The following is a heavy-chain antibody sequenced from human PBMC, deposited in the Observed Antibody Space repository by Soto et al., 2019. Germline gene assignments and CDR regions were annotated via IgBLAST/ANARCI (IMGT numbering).Heavy chain of an antibody. Sequence: ASVKVSCKASGGTFSSYTISWVRQAPGQGLEWMGRIIPILGIANYAQKFQGRVTITADKSTSTAYMELSSLRSEDTAVYYCASAPYYYYDSSGYWDIWGQGTMVTVSS. CDR3: ASAPYYYYDSSGYWDI. D-gene: IGHD3-22*01. CDR2: IIPILGIA. V-gene: IGHV1-69*02. CDR1: GGTFSSYT. J-gene: IGHJ3*02.